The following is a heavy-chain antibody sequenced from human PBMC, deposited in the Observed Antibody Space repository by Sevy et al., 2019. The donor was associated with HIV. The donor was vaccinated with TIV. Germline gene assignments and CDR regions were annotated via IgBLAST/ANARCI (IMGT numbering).Heavy chain of an antibody. D-gene: IGHD6-19*01. CDR3: ARTGYSSGSFDY. CDR1: GYTFTSYG. V-gene: IGHV1-18*04. CDR2: ISAYNGNT. J-gene: IGHJ4*02. Sequence: ASVKVSCKASGYTFTSYGISWVRQAPGQGLEWMGWISAYNGNTNYAQKLQGRVTMTTDTSTFKAYMELRNLGSDDTAVYYCARTGYSSGSFDYWGQGTLVTVSS.